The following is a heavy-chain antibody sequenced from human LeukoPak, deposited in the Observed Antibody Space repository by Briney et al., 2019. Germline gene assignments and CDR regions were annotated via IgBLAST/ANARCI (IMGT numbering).Heavy chain of an antibody. D-gene: IGHD3-3*01. V-gene: IGHV1-69*13. CDR3: AGGGYYDFWSGSGLMDI. Sequence: SVKVSCKASGGTFSSYAISWVRQAPGQGLEWMGGIIPIFGTANYAQKFQGRVTITADESTSTAYMELSSLRSEDTAVYYCAGGGYYDFWSGSGLMDIWGQGTMVTVSS. J-gene: IGHJ3*02. CDR2: IIPIFGTA. CDR1: GGTFSSYA.